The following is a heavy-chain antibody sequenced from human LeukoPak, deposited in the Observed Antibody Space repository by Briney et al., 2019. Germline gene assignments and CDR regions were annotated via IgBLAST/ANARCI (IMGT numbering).Heavy chain of an antibody. J-gene: IGHJ3*02. CDR3: AREGTSTVGAFDN. V-gene: IGHV1-18*01. CDR1: GYILTNYG. CDR2: INTDNGKT. D-gene: IGHD4-17*01. Sequence: ASVKVSCKPSGYILTNYGLSWVRQAPGQGLEWIGWINTDNGKTNYAQKVQGRVTLTTDTSANTAYMDLRSLRSDDTAVYYCAREGTSTVGAFDNWGQGTMVTVSS.